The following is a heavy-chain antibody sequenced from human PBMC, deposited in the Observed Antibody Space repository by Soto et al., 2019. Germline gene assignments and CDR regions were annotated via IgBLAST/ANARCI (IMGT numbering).Heavy chain of an antibody. CDR3: ARGGGPYVWFNEF. CDR2: IIPVFGQT. D-gene: IGHD3-16*01. CDR1: GGLFSSFA. V-gene: IGHV1-69*01. J-gene: IGHJ4*02. Sequence: QEQLVQSGPEVRKPGSSVKVSCKDSGGLFSSFAISWVRQAPGQGLEWLGGIIPVFGQTNYAEKFQDRVTITADESTNTAYMELTSLTSGDTAMYYCARGGGPYVWFNEFWGQGTLVTVSS.